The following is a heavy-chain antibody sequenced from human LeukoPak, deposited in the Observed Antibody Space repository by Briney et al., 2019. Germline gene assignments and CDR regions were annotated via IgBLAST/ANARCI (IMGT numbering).Heavy chain of an antibody. CDR3: ARGTTLRDYYDSSGYYYGDH. J-gene: IGHJ4*02. CDR1: GGSISSYY. D-gene: IGHD3-22*01. Sequence: PSETLSLTCTVSGGSISSYYWSWIRQPPGKGLEWIGYIYYSGSTNYNPSLKSRVTISVDTSKNQFSLKLSSVTAADTAVYYCARGTTLRDYYDSSGYYYGDHWGQGTLVTVSS. V-gene: IGHV4-59*08. CDR2: IYYSGST.